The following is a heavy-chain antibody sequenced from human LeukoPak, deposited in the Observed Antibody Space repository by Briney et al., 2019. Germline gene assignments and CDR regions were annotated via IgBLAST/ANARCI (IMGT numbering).Heavy chain of an antibody. CDR2: INHSGST. D-gene: IGHD3-9*01. J-gene: IGHJ4*02. V-gene: IGHV4-34*01. CDR1: GGSFSGYY. CDR3: ARVDFDWFFDY. Sequence: PSETLSLTCAVYGGSFSGYYWSWIRQPPGKGLEWIGEINHSGSTNYNPSLKSRVTISVDTSKNQFSLKLSSVTAADTAVYYCARVDFDWFFDYWGQGTLVTVSS.